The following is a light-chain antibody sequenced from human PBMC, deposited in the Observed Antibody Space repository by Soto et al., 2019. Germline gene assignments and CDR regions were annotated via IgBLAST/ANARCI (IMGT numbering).Light chain of an antibody. J-gene: IGKJ4*01. CDR2: HAS. V-gene: IGKV3-20*01. CDR3: QQYGSSPLT. Sequence: EIVLTQSPGTLSLSPGEGATLSCRASQSVSSSYSAWYQQRPGQAPRLLIYHASSRATGIPDRFSGSGSGTDFTLTISRLEPEDFAVYYCQQYGSSPLTFAGGTKVDIK. CDR1: QSVSSSY.